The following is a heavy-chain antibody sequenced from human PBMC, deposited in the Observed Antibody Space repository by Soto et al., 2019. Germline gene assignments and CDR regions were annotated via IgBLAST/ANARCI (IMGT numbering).Heavy chain of an antibody. J-gene: IGHJ4*02. Sequence: QVQLVESGGGVVQPGRSLRLSCAASGFTFSSYGMHWVRQAPGKGLEWVAVIWYDGSNKYYADSVKGRFTISRDNSKNTLYLQMNSLRAEDTAVYYCARDGRGSGYYYLFDCWGQGTLVTVSS. CDR1: GFTFSSYG. D-gene: IGHD3-22*01. CDR2: IWYDGSNK. CDR3: ARDGRGSGYYYLFDC. V-gene: IGHV3-33*01.